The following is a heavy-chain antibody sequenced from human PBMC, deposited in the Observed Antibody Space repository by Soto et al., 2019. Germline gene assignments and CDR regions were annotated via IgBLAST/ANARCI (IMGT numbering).Heavy chain of an antibody. V-gene: IGHV4-59*01. CDR3: ARGGFGAYVDY. Sequence: QVQLQESGPGLVKPSETLSLTCTVFGDSMRSYYWSWIRQPPGKGLEWIAYIEYTGRTEVKPSLQSRVTISSDTSRNQFSLTLNSVTAADTAIYYCARGGFGAYVDYWGQGTLVAVSS. CDR2: IEYTGRT. CDR1: GDSMRSYY. J-gene: IGHJ4*02. D-gene: IGHD3-16*01.